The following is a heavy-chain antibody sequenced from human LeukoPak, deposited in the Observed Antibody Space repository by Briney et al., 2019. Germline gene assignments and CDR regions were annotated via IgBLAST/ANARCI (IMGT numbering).Heavy chain of an antibody. J-gene: IGHJ4*02. Sequence: SETLSLTCAVYGGSFSGYYWSWIRQPPGKGLEWIGEINHSGSTNYNPSLKSRVTISVDTSKHQFSLKLSSVTAADTAVYYCARGLSAALDYWGQGTLVTVSS. D-gene: IGHD2-2*01. CDR1: GGSFSGYY. CDR2: INHSGST. CDR3: ARGLSAALDY. V-gene: IGHV4-34*01.